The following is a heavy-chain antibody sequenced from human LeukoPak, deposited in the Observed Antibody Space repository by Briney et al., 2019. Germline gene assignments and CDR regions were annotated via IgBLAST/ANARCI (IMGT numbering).Heavy chain of an antibody. CDR1: GFTFSSYA. D-gene: IGHD2-2*01. CDR2: IIGSGATS. J-gene: IGHJ3*01. CDR3: AKNFRFATSADGFDE. Sequence: GGSLRLSCAASGFTFSSYAMNWVRQAPGRGLEWVSGIIGSGATSYYAESVKGRFTISRDQSTNTLYLQMDSLRADDTAVYYCAKNFRFATSADGFDEWGQGTMVAVSS. V-gene: IGHV3-23*01.